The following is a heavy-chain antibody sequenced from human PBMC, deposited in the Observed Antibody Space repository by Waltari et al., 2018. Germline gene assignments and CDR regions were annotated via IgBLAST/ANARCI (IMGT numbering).Heavy chain of an antibody. CDR2: IFHRGGT. J-gene: IGHJ5*02. CDR3: ARHDVHGSLYNWFDP. Sequence: QVQLQESGPGLVKPSETLSLTCAVSAYSISSGYFWGWVRQPPGKGLEWIGSIFHRGGTYNNPSPKSRVTISVDTSKNQFSLKLSSVTAADTAVYYGARHDVHGSLYNWFDPWGQGTLVTVSS. V-gene: IGHV4-38-2*01. D-gene: IGHD3-10*02. CDR1: AYSISSGYF.